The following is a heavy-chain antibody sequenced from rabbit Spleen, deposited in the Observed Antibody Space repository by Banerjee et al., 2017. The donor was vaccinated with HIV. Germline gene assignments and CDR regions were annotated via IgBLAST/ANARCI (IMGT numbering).Heavy chain of an antibody. V-gene: IGHV1S45*01. CDR2: INAATAKP. CDR1: GFSFSDRDV. CDR3: ARDLLGVIGWNFGW. Sequence: QEQLVESGGGLVQPEGSLTLTCKASGFSFSDRDVMCWVRQAPGKGLEWIACINAATAKPVYATWAKGRFTISRTSSTTVTLRMTSLTAADRATYFCARDLLGVIGWNFGWWGPGTLVT. D-gene: IGHD1-1*01. J-gene: IGHJ4*01.